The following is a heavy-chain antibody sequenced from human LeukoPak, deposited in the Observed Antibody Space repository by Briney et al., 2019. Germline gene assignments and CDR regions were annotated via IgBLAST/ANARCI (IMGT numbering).Heavy chain of an antibody. Sequence: AGSLRLSCAASGFTFSDYYMSWIRQAPGKGLEWVSYISSSGSTIYYADSVKGRFTISRDNAKNSLYLQMNSLRAEDTAEYYCARGSDTAMVPLSYWGQGTLVTVSS. CDR1: GFTFSDYY. V-gene: IGHV3-11*01. CDR2: ISSSGSTI. CDR3: ARGSDTAMVPLSY. J-gene: IGHJ4*02. D-gene: IGHD5-18*01.